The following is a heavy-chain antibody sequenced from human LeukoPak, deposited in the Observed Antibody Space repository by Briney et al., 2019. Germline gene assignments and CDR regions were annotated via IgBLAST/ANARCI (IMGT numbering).Heavy chain of an antibody. V-gene: IGHV3-49*03. Sequence: GGSLRLSCTASGFTFGDYAMSWFRQAPWKGLEWVGFIRSKTYGGTTEYAASVKGRFTISRDDSKSIADLQMNSLKTEDTAVYYCTRRKYSGNYRIVDYWGQGTLVTVSS. D-gene: IGHD1-26*01. CDR1: GFTFGDYA. CDR2: IRSKTYGGTT. J-gene: IGHJ4*02. CDR3: TRRKYSGNYRIVDY.